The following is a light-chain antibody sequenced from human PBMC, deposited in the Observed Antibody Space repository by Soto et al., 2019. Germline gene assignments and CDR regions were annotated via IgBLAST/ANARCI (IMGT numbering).Light chain of an antibody. Sequence: EIVLTQSPGTLSLSPGERATLSCRASQSVDSSNLAWYQQKPGQAPRLLIYGASSRATGVPYRFSGRGAGTDFTLNISRLEPEDVAVYYCQQYGDSPYTFGQGTKLELK. J-gene: IGKJ2*01. CDR2: GAS. CDR1: QSVDSSN. V-gene: IGKV3-20*01. CDR3: QQYGDSPYT.